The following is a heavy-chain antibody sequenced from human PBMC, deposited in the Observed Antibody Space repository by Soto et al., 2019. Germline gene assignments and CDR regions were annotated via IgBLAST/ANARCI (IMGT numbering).Heavy chain of an antibody. J-gene: IGHJ6*02. D-gene: IGHD4-17*01. CDR2: IYYSGST. Sequence: PSETLSLTCTVSGGSISSGGYYWSWIRQHPGKGLEWIGYIYYSGSTYYNPSLKSRVTISVDTSKNQFSLKLSSVTAADTAVYYCATSTVTTIEDYYYYYGMDVWGQGTTVTAP. V-gene: IGHV4-31*03. CDR3: ATSTVTTIEDYYYYYGMDV. CDR1: GGSISSGGYY.